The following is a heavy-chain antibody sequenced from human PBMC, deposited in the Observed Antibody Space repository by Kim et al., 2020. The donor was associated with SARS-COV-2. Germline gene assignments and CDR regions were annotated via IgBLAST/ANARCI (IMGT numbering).Heavy chain of an antibody. Sequence: KSRVTISVDTSKNQFSLKLSAVTAADTAVYYCARSLLGATMTGVYAFDIWGEGTMVTVSS. D-gene: IGHD1-26*01. J-gene: IGHJ3*02. V-gene: IGHV4-39*07. CDR3: ARSLLGATMTGVYAFDI.